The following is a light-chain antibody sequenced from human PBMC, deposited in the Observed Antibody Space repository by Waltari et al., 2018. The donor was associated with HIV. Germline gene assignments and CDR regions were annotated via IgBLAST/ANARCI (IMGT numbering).Light chain of an antibody. CDR1: SSDFGGYNY. CDR3: CSYAGSSTYV. J-gene: IGLJ1*01. Sequence: QSALPQPASVAGSPGPSITISCTGTSSDFGGYNYVSWYQQHPGKAPKLMNYDVSKRPSGVSNRFSGSKSGNTASLTISGLQAEDEADYYCCSYAGSSTYVFGTGTKVTVL. CDR2: DVS. V-gene: IGLV2-23*02.